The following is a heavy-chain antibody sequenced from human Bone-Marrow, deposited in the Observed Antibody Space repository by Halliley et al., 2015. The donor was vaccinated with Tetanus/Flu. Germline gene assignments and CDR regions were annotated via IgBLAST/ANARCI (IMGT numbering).Heavy chain of an antibody. V-gene: IGHV4-61*03. CDR2: IFYGGSP. D-gene: IGHD3-22*01. J-gene: IGHJ5*02. Sequence: IGYIFYGGSPNYNPSLKSRVTMSVDTSKNHVSLKLTTVTAADTAVYYCVGYDSSGYYSNRFDPWGQGILVTVSS. CDR3: VGYDSSGYYSNRFDP.